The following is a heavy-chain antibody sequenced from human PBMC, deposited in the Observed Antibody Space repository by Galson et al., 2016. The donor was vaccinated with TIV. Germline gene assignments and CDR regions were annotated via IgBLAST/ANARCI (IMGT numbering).Heavy chain of an antibody. CDR1: GLIVTDNS. J-gene: IGHJ6*02. CDR3: ARDRRHCGNECFLRYYYGMDV. CDR2: IYDDGKK. V-gene: IGHV3-66*02. D-gene: IGHD2-21*01. Sequence: SLRLSCAASGLIVTDNSMTWVRQAPGKGLEWVALIYDDGKKMYADSVQGRFTSSSDSSKNVLYLQMTSLRGEDTAVYFCARDRRHCGNECFLRYYYGMDVWGQGTTVTVSS.